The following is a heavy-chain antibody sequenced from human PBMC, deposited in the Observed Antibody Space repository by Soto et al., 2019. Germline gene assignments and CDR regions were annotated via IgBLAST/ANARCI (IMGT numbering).Heavy chain of an antibody. J-gene: IGHJ6*03. CDR1: GFTVSSNY. V-gene: IGHV3-66*01. D-gene: IGHD3-9*01. Sequence: GGSLRLSCAASGFTVSSNYMSWVRQAPGKGLEWVSVIYSGGSTYYADSVKGRFTISRDNSKNTLYLQMNSLRAEDTAVYYCASFYDILPGSPPYYMDVWGKGTTVTVSS. CDR3: ASFYDILPGSPPYYMDV. CDR2: IYSGGST.